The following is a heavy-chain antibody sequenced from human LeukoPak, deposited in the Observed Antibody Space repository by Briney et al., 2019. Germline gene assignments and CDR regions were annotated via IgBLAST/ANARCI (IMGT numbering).Heavy chain of an antibody. D-gene: IGHD6-19*01. CDR2: TYYRSKWYN. Sequence: SQTLSLTCAISGDSVFSNSAAWNWIRQSPSRGLEWLGRTYYRSKWYNDYAVSVKSRITINPDTSKNQFSLQLNSVTPEDTAVYYCARAALEYSSGWYLNWFDPWGQGTLVTVSS. J-gene: IGHJ5*02. CDR3: ARAALEYSSGWYLNWFDP. CDR1: GDSVFSNSAA. V-gene: IGHV6-1*01.